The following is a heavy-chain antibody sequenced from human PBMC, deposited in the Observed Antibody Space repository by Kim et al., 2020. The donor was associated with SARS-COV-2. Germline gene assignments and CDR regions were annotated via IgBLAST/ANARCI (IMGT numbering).Heavy chain of an antibody. CDR1: GFPFTNYA. V-gene: IGHV1-3*01. CDR2: INAGNGVT. D-gene: IGHD1-26*01. J-gene: IGHJ6*01. Sequence: ASVKVSCKASGFPFTNYALHWVRQAPGLRPEWMAWINAGNGVTRFSQKVQGRLTLTRDTSATTTYMELSSLTSEDTAVYFCVRTSDSGTYYHYYDGMDVW. CDR3: VRTSDSGTYYHYYDGMDV.